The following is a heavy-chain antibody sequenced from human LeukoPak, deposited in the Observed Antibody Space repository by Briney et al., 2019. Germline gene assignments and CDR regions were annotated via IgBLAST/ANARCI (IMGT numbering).Heavy chain of an antibody. CDR3: ARDTSTLLRPFDNWFDP. J-gene: IGHJ5*02. D-gene: IGHD3-3*01. CDR2: IYYSGST. CDR1: GGSISSYY. V-gene: IGHV4-59*01. Sequence: SETLSLTCTVSGGSISSYYWSWIRQPPGKGLEWIGYIYYSGSTNYNPSLKSRVTISVDTSKNQFSLKLSSVTAADTAVYYCARDTSTLLRPFDNWFDPWGQGTLVTVSS.